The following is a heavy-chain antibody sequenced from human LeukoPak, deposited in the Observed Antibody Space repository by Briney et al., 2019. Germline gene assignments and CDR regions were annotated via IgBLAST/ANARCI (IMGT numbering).Heavy chain of an antibody. J-gene: IGHJ4*02. CDR2: INPNSGGT. CDR3: ARGAAGRSGRFRFDY. CDR1: GYTFTAYY. V-gene: IGHV1-2*02. D-gene: IGHD6-19*01. Sequence: ASVKVSCKASGYTFTAYYMHWVRQAPGQGLEWMGWINPNSGGTNYAQKFQGRVTMTRDTSISTAYMELSRLRSDDTAVYYCARGAAGRSGRFRFDYWGQGTLVTVYS.